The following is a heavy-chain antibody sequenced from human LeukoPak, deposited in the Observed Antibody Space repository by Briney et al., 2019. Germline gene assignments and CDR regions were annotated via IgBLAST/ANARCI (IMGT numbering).Heavy chain of an antibody. CDR1: GFTFSSYW. CDR2: IKQDGSEK. CDR3: ASGYSYGLFDC. Sequence: GGSLRLSCAASGFTFSSYWMSWVRQAPGKGLEWVANIKQDGSEKYYVDSVKGRFTISRDNAKNSLYLQMNSLRAEDTAVYYCASGYSYGLFDCWGQGTLVTVSS. J-gene: IGHJ4*02. V-gene: IGHV3-7*01. D-gene: IGHD5-18*01.